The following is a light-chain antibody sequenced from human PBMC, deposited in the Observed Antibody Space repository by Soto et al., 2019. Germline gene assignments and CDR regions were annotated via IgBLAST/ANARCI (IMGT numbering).Light chain of an antibody. Sequence: DIQMTQSPSTLSASVGDRVTSTCRASQSITTWLDWYQQKPGKAPNLLIYKASNLESGVPSRFSGSGSGTEFTLTISGLQRDDFATYYCQQYETYYTFGQGTKLEIK. J-gene: IGKJ2*01. CDR1: QSITTW. V-gene: IGKV1-5*03. CDR2: KAS. CDR3: QQYETYYT.